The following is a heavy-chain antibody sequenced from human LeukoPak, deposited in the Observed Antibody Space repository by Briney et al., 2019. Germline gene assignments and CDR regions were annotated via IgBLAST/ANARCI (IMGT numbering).Heavy chain of an antibody. V-gene: IGHV3-7*04. CDR2: IKEDGSKE. CDR1: GFTFSSQW. D-gene: IGHD2-21*01. Sequence: GGSLRLSCAASGFTFSSQWMRWVRQAPGKGLEWVANIKEDGSKETYEDSVKGRFTISRDNAKNSLYLQMTSLRAEDTAIYYCARAYSWGQGTRVTVSS. CDR3: ARAYS. J-gene: IGHJ5*02.